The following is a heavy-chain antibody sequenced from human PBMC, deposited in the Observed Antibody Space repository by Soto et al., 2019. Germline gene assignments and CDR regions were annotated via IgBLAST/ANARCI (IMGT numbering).Heavy chain of an antibody. CDR1: GFTFSSYS. Sequence: EVQLVESGGGLVQPGGSLRLSCAASGFTFSSYSMNWVRQAPGKGLEWVSYISSSSSTIYYADSVKGRFTISRDNAKNSLDLQMNSLRDEDTAVYYCAIEGGRLNWFHPCGQGTLVTVSS. D-gene: IGHD2-15*01. J-gene: IGHJ5*02. V-gene: IGHV3-48*02. CDR2: ISSSSSTI. CDR3: AIEGGRLNWFHP.